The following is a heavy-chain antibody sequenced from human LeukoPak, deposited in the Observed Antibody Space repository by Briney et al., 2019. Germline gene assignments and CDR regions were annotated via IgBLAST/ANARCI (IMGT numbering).Heavy chain of an antibody. CDR1: GDSISSYY. Sequence: SETLSLTCTVSGDSISSYYWSWIRQPAGKGLEWIGRIYSTGSTNYNPSLKSRVPMSVDTSKNQFSLRLRSVTAADTAVYYCARQIASAGTAGFDFWGQGARVTVSS. CDR2: IYSTGST. V-gene: IGHV4-4*07. D-gene: IGHD6-13*01. J-gene: IGHJ4*02. CDR3: ARQIASAGTAGFDF.